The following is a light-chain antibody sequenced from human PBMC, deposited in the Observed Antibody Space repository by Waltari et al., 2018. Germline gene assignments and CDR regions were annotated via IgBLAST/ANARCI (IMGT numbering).Light chain of an antibody. V-gene: IGKV1-33*01. CDR3: QQYDNLLFT. Sequence: DIQMTQSPSSLSASVWDRVTITCQASQDIRNYLNWYQQKPGKAPKVLIYGASNLETGVPSRFSGSGSGTHFTFTISSLQPEDIATYYCQQYDNLLFTFGPGTKVDIK. CDR2: GAS. CDR1: QDIRNY. J-gene: IGKJ3*01.